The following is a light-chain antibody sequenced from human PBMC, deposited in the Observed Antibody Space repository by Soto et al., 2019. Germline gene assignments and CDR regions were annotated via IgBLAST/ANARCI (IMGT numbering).Light chain of an antibody. Sequence: EIVMTQSPGTLSLSPGERATLSCRASQSVSSDLAWYQQKPGQAPRLLIYGASTRATGVPARFSGSGSGTDFTLTISSRQSEDFAIYYCKQYNNWPPWTFGQGTKVEI. CDR3: KQYNNWPPWT. J-gene: IGKJ1*01. CDR2: GAS. CDR1: QSVSSD. V-gene: IGKV3-15*01.